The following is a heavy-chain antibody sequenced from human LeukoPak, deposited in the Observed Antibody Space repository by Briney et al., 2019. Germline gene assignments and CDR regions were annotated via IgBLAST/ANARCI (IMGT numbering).Heavy chain of an antibody. V-gene: IGHV1-69*13. J-gene: IGHJ3*01. Sequence: SVKVSCKASGYTFTGYYMHWVRQAPGQGLEWLGGIIPKYSASNYAQAFQGRVTITADESTNTVYMEMSGLRPDDTAVYYCVRPDRIFGVPAAFDAWGQGTLVAASS. CDR2: IIPKYSAS. CDR1: GYTFTGYY. CDR3: VRPDRIFGVPAAFDA. D-gene: IGHD3-3*02.